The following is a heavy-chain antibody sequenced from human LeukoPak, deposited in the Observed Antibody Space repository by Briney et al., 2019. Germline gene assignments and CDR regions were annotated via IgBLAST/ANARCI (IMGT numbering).Heavy chain of an antibody. V-gene: IGHV4-4*07. Sequence: SETLSLTCTVSGGSISSYYWSWIRQLAGKGLEWIGRIYTSGSTNYNPSLKSRVTMSVDTSKNQFSLKLSSVTAADTAVYYCARDRMEDSSGWYYYYYGMDVWGQGTTVTVSS. J-gene: IGHJ6*02. CDR3: ARDRMEDSSGWYYYYYGMDV. D-gene: IGHD6-19*01. CDR2: IYTSGST. CDR1: GGSISSYY.